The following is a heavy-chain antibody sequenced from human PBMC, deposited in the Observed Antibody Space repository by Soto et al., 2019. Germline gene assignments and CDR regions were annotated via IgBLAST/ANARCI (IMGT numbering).Heavy chain of an antibody. Sequence: GGSLRLSCAASGFTFSSYAMSWVRQAPGKGLEWVSAISGTGGSTYYADSVKGRFTISRDNSKNTLYLQMNSLRAEDTAVYFCAKDRAGTTTTRPLYFDYWGQGTLVTVSS. D-gene: IGHD1-1*01. CDR1: GFTFSSYA. V-gene: IGHV3-23*01. J-gene: IGHJ4*02. CDR2: ISGTGGST. CDR3: AKDRAGTTTTRPLYFDY.